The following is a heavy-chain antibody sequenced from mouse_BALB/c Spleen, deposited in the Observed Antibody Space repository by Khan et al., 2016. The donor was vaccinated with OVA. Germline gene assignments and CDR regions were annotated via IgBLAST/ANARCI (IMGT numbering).Heavy chain of an antibody. D-gene: IGHD1-2*01. CDR3: ARRNYFGYTFAY. CDR1: GYTFTDYY. Sequence: QVRLQQSGAELARPGASVKLSCKASGYTFTDYYINWVKQRTGQGLEWIGEISPGSGDTYYNEKFKGKATLTADKSSSTVYMQLSSLTAEASAVXFWARRNYFGYTFAYWGQGTLVTVSA. V-gene: IGHV1-77*01. J-gene: IGHJ3*01. CDR2: ISPGSGDT.